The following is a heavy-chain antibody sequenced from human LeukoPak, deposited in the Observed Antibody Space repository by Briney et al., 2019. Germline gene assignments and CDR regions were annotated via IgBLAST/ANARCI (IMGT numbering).Heavy chain of an antibody. CDR2: ISSSSSYT. V-gene: IGHV3-11*05. J-gene: IGHJ4*02. Sequence: PGGSLRLSCAASGFTFSDYYMSWIRQAPGKGLEWVSYISSSSSYTDYADSVKGRFTISRDNAKNSLNLQMNSLRAEDTAVYYCARDSGYSVYSDYWGQGTLVTASS. CDR3: ARDSGYSVYSDY. CDR1: GFTFSDYY. D-gene: IGHD5/OR15-5a*01.